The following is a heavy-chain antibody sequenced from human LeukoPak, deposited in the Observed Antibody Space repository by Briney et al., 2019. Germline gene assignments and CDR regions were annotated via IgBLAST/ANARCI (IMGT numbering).Heavy chain of an antibody. CDR3: ARGEYSSSWYPFDN. V-gene: IGHV1-8*01. CDR1: GCTFTGYD. D-gene: IGHD6-13*01. Sequence: ASVKVSCKTSGCTFTGYDINWVRQAPGQGLEWMGWMKSNSGDTHFAQKFQGRVTMTRNTSISTAFMELSSLRSEDTAVYYCARGEYSSSWYPFDNWGQGSLVTVSS. CDR2: MKSNSGDT. J-gene: IGHJ4*02.